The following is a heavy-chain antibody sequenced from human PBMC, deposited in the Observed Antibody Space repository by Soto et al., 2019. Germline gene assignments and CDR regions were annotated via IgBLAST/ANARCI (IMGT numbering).Heavy chain of an antibody. CDR1: GYTFTSYD. CDR3: ARTCSWYNSYYGMDA. V-gene: IGHV1-8*01. D-gene: IGHD6-19*01. Sequence: QVQLVQSGAEVKKPGASVKVSCKASGYTFTSYDINWVRQAPGQGLEWMGWMNPDTDFGNTGYAPKFRGRVTMTRDTSTNTAYMELSNLRSEDTAIYFCARTCSWYNSYYGMDAWGQGTTVIVS. J-gene: IGHJ6*02. CDR2: MNPDTDFGNT.